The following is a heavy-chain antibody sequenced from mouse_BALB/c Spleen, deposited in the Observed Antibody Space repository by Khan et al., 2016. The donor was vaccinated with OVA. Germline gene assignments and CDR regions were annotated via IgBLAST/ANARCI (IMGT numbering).Heavy chain of an antibody. V-gene: IGHV5-15*02. CDR2: ISDLAYTF. J-gene: IGHJ3*01. CDR3: ARGGGTAPFAY. Sequence: EVKLEESGGGLVQPGGSRKLSCAASGFTFSDYGMAWVRQAPGKGPEWVAFISDLAYTFYYADTVTGRFTLSSENAKNTLYLEMSSLRSGDTVMYYCARGGGTAPFAYWGQGTLVTVSA. D-gene: IGHD1-2*01. CDR1: GFTFSDYG.